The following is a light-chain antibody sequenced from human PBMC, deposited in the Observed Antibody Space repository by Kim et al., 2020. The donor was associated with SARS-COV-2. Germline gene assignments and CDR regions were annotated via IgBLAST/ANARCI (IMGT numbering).Light chain of an antibody. V-gene: IGLV6-57*03. Sequence: GKTVTISCTRSVGSIGSNYVKWYQQRPGSAPTTVIYEDNQRPSGVPDRFSGSIDSSSNSASLTISGLKTEDETDYYCQSYDSSSWVFGGGTQLTVL. CDR2: EDN. J-gene: IGLJ3*02. CDR1: VGSIGSNY. CDR3: QSYDSSSWV.